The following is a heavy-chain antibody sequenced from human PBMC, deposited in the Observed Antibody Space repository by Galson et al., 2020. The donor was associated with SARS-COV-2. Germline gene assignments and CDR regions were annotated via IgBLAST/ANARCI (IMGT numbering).Heavy chain of an antibody. CDR3: ARGNSIEGVDY. J-gene: IGHJ4*02. CDR2: INPNSGGT. Sequence: ASVRVSCEASGYRFTGYYIHWVRQAPGQGLEWMGWINPNSGGTHYAQKFQGRVTMTSDTSISTAYMELSRLRSDDTAVYYCARGNSIEGVDYWGQGTLVTVSS. CDR1: GYRFTGYY. V-gene: IGHV1-2*02. D-gene: IGHD3-3*02.